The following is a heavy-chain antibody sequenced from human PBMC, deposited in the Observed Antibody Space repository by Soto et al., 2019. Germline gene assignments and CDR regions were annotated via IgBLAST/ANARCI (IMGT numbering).Heavy chain of an antibody. Sequence: QVQLQQWGAGLLKPSETLSLTCAVYGGSFSGYYWSWIRQPPGKGLEWIGEINHSGSTNYNPSLKCRVTISVDTSKNQFSLKLSSVTAADTAVYYCARGPGHCSGGSCYSSFASWYFDLWGRGTLVTVSS. J-gene: IGHJ2*01. CDR2: INHSGST. V-gene: IGHV4-34*01. CDR3: ARGPGHCSGGSCYSSFASWYFDL. CDR1: GGSFSGYY. D-gene: IGHD2-15*01.